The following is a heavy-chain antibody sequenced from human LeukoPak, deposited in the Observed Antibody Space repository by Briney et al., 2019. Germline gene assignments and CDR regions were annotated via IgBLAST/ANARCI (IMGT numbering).Heavy chain of an antibody. CDR2: IYHSGGT. D-gene: IGHD3-3*01. CDR1: GGSISSGGYS. V-gene: IGHV4-30-2*03. J-gene: IGHJ4*02. CDR3: ARLGAGPTYYDFWSGYSSFYFDY. Sequence: PSQTLSLTCAVSGGSISSGGYSWSWIRRPPGKGLEWIGYIYHSGGTYYNPSLKSRVTISVDTSKNQFSLKLSSVTAADTAVYYCARLGAGPTYYDFWSGYSSFYFDYWGQGTLVTVSS.